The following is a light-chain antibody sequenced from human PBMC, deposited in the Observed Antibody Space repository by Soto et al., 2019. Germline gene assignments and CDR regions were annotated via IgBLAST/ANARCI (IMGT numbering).Light chain of an antibody. CDR3: QQYADSPPRII. V-gene: IGKV3-20*01. CDR2: GAS. CDR1: QSVNSAY. J-gene: IGKJ4*01. Sequence: EIVLTQSPGTLSLSPGERATLSCRASQSVNSAYLAWYQQKPGQAPRLLIYGASNRAAGIPDRFSGSGSGTDFTLTISRLEPEDFAVYSCQQYADSPPRIIFGGGTKVDI.